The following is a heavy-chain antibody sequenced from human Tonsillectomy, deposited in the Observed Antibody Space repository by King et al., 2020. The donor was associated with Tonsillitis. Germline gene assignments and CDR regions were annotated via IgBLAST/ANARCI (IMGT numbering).Heavy chain of an antibody. V-gene: IGHV4-39*07. J-gene: IGHJ5*02. CDR1: GGSISSSSYY. CDR2: IYYSGST. CDR3: ARHGLWVVEFDP. Sequence: LQLQESGPGLVKPSETLSLTCTVSGGSISSSSYYWGWIRQPPGKGLEWIGSIYYSGSTYYNPSLKSRVTISVDTSKNQFSLKLSSVTAADTAVYDCARHGLWVVEFDPWGQGTLVTVSS. D-gene: IGHD2-15*01.